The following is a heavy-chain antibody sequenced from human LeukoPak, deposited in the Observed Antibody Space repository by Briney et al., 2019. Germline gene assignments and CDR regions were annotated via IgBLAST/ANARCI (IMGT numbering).Heavy chain of an antibody. CDR1: GGSISSSPYY. J-gene: IGHJ4*02. V-gene: IGHV4-39*01. CDR2: IYYSGST. Sequence: SETLSLTCTVSGGSISSSPYYWGWIRQPPGKGLEWIGSIYYSGSTYYNPSLKSRVTISVDTSKNQFSLKLSSVTAADTAVYYCARLPDNTEFDYWGQGTLVTVSS. D-gene: IGHD5-18*01. CDR3: ARLPDNTEFDY.